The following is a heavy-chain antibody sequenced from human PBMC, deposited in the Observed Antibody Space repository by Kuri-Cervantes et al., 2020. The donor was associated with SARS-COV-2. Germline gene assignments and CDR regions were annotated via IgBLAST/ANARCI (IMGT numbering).Heavy chain of an antibody. CDR1: GFTFSGYT. CDR3: ARVAGEGPIYYYYTDV. D-gene: IGHD2-21*01. V-gene: IGHV3-21*01. J-gene: IGHJ6*03. Sequence: GGSLRLSCVATGFTFSGYTMNWVRQAPGKALQWVSSISGSGSYMYYADSVKGRFTVSRDSAKNSLYLQMNSLRGEDTAVYYCARVAGEGPIYYYYTDVWGKGTTVTVSS. CDR2: ISGSGSYM.